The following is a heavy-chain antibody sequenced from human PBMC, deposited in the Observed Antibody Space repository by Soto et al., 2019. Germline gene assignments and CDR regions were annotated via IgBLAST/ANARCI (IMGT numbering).Heavy chain of an antibody. D-gene: IGHD7-27*01. CDR3: ARGWGKIFDY. J-gene: IGHJ4*02. CDR1: GGSFSGYY. CDR2: INHSGST. Sequence: QVQLQQWGAGLLKPSETLSLTCAVYGGSFSGYYWNWIRQPPGKGLEWIGEINHSGSTNYNPSLKSRVTISVDTSKNQFSLKLSSVTAADTAVYYCARGWGKIFDYWGQGTRVTVSP. V-gene: IGHV4-34*01.